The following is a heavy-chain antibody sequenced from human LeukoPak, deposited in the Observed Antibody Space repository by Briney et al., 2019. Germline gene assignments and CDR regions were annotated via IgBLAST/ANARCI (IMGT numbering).Heavy chain of an antibody. CDR2: INHSGST. CDR1: GGSFSGYY. Sequence: KPSETLSLTCAVYGGSFSGYYWSWIRQPPGKGLEWIGEINHSGSTNYNPSLKSRVTISVDTSKNQFSLKLSSVTAADTAVYYCARAAPLTPRPYSSGWYGGYYYYYMDVWGKGTTVTVSS. CDR3: ARAAPLTPRPYSSGWYGGYYYYYMDV. J-gene: IGHJ6*03. D-gene: IGHD6-19*01. V-gene: IGHV4-34*01.